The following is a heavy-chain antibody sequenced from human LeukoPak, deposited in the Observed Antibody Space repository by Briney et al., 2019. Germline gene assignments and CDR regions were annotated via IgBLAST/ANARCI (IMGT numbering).Heavy chain of an antibody. CDR2: INPNSGGT. V-gene: IGHV1-2*02. CDR1: GYSFTGYY. CDR3: ARDRDMTTVTTLDY. J-gene: IGHJ4*02. D-gene: IGHD4-17*01. Sequence: GASVKVSCEASGYSFTGYYMHWVRQAPGQGLEWMGWINPNSGGTNYAQKFQGRVTMTRDTSISTAYMELSRLRSDDTAVYYCARDRDMTTVTTLDYWGQGTLVTVSS.